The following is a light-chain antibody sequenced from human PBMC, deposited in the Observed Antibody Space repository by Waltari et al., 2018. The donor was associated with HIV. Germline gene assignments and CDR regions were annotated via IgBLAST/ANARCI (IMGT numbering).Light chain of an antibody. Sequence: SYELTQPPSVSVSPGQTARSTCSGDALPKQYAYWYQQKPGQAPVLVIYKDSERHSGIPGRFSGSSAGKTVTLTISGVQAEDEADYYCQSADSSGTYPWVFGGGTKLTVL. CDR2: KDS. V-gene: IGLV3-25*03. CDR3: QSADSSGTYPWV. J-gene: IGLJ3*02. CDR1: ALPKQY.